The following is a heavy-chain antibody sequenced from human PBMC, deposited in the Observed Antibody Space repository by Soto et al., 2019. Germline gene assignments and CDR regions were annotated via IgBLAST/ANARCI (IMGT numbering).Heavy chain of an antibody. CDR1: GFTFSSYG. V-gene: IGHV3-33*01. D-gene: IGHD4-17*01. CDR2: IWYDGSNK. J-gene: IGHJ6*02. Sequence: GGSLRLSCAAAGFTFSSYGMHWVRQAPGKGLEWVAVIWYDGSNKYYADSVKGRFTISRDNSKNTLYLQMNSLRAEDTAVYYCARDKGRGGYGDLYYGMDVWGQGTTVTVCS. CDR3: ARDKGRGGYGDLYYGMDV.